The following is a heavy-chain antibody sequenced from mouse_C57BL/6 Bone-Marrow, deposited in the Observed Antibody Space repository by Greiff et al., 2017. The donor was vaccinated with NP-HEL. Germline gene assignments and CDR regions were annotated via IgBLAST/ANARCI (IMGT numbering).Heavy chain of an antibody. J-gene: IGHJ1*03. Sequence: VQLQQSGPELVKPGASVKISCKASGYAFSSSWMNWVKQRPGKGLEWIGRIYPGDGDTNYNGKFKGKATLTADKSSSTAYMQLSSLTSEDSAVYFCARSGCDYEGYFDVWGTGTTVTVSS. D-gene: IGHD2-4*01. V-gene: IGHV1-82*01. CDR3: ARSGCDYEGYFDV. CDR1: GYAFSSSW. CDR2: IYPGDGDT.